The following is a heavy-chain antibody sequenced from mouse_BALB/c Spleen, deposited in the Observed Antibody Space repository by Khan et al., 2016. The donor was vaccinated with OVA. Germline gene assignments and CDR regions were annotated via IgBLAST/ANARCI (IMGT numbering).Heavy chain of an antibody. J-gene: IGHJ2*01. Sequence: EVQLQESGGGLVKPGGSLKLSCAASGFTFNNYAMSWVRQTPEKRLEWVATVSSGGSYTYYPDSVKGRFTISRYNAKNPLYLQMSSLRSEDTAMYYCARPGGIYDGPFDYWGQGTTLTVAS. V-gene: IGHV5-9-3*01. CDR2: VSSGGSYT. CDR3: ARPGGIYDGPFDY. CDR1: GFTFNNYA. D-gene: IGHD2-1*01.